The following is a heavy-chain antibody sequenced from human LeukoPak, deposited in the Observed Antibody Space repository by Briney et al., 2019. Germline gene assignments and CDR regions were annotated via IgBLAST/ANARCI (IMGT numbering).Heavy chain of an antibody. Sequence: GGSLRLACAAYGFTFADYTMRWVRRAPEKGLEWVSLMSWNSDYTSYADSVKGRFTISRDNSKNSRYLQMKSLRTEDTAFYYCAKDFQGIVGATQIDFWGQGTLVTVSS. V-gene: IGHV3-43*01. CDR1: GFTFADYT. CDR3: AKDFQGIVGATQIDF. J-gene: IGHJ4*02. D-gene: IGHD1-26*01. CDR2: MSWNSDYT.